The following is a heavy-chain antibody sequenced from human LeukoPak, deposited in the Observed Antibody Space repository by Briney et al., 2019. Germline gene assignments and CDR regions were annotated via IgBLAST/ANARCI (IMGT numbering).Heavy chain of an antibody. CDR3: VREARESGGFDY. Sequence: QPEGSLRLSCAASGFTVSSNYMSWVRQAPGKGLEWVANIKQGGSEIYYVDSVKGRFIISRDNAKNSLYLQMNSLRAEDTAVYYCVREARESGGFDYWGQGTLVTVSS. V-gene: IGHV3-7*01. D-gene: IGHD5-24*01. CDR1: GFTVSSNY. J-gene: IGHJ4*02. CDR2: IKQGGSEI.